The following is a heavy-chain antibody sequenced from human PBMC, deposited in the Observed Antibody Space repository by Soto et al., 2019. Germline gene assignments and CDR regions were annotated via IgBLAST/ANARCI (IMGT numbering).Heavy chain of an antibody. D-gene: IGHD5-12*01. Sequence: TRSLTCIVSGGSITNNSFSWGWIRQPPGKSLEWIGTIYHTGGTHYNPSLKSRLTMSVDTSNDQFSLTLNSLTAADTAVYYCARQVATISYYYYGLDIWGQGTTVTVSS. CDR3: ARQVATISYYYYGLDI. CDR2: IYHTGGT. CDR1: GGSITNNSFS. V-gene: IGHV4-39*01. J-gene: IGHJ6*02.